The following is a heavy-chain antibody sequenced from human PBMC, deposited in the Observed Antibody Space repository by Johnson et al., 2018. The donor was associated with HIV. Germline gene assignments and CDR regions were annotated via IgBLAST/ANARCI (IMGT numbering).Heavy chain of an antibody. D-gene: IGHD3-10*01. CDR3: AKEGITMEVDI. J-gene: IGHJ3*02. Sequence: QEQLVESGGGLVQLGGSLRLSCAASGFTFSNYGMHWARQAPGKGLEWVAVIWFDGSNKYYADSVKGRFTISRDNSKNTLYLQMNSLRAEDTAVYYCAKEGITMEVDIWGQGTMVTVSS. CDR1: GFTFSNYG. CDR2: IWFDGSNK. V-gene: IGHV3-33*06.